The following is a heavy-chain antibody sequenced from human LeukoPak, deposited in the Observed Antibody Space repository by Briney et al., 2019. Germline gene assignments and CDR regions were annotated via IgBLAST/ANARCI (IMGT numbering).Heavy chain of an antibody. J-gene: IGHJ4*02. D-gene: IGHD2-2*01. CDR1: GYSFSSYW. CDR2: IYPSDSHT. Sequence: PGESLKIPCQGSGYSFSSYWIAWVRQMPGKGLEWMGVIYPSDSHTTYSPSFQGQVTISADKSINTAYLQWNSLQASDTAIYYCARVVGAAPFDYWGQGTLVTVSS. CDR3: ARVVGAAPFDY. V-gene: IGHV5-51*01.